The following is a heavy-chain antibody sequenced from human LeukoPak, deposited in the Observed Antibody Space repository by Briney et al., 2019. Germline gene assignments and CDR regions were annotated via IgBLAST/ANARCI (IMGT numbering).Heavy chain of an antibody. CDR2: IWYDGSNK. CDR1: GFTFSSYG. CDR3: AKDMYYYDSSGYFLLDY. J-gene: IGHJ4*02. Sequence: GGSLRLSCAASGFTFSSYGMHWVRQAPGKGLEWVAVIWYDGSNKYYADSVKGRFTISRDNSKNTLYLQMNSLRAEDTAVYYCAKDMYYYDSSGYFLLDYWGQGTLVTVSS. D-gene: IGHD3-22*01. V-gene: IGHV3-33*06.